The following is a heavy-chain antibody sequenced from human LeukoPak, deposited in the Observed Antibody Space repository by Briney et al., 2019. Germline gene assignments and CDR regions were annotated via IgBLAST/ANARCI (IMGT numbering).Heavy chain of an antibody. J-gene: IGHJ4*02. CDR2: ITWNSGRI. Sequence: PGRSLRLSCAASGFTFEEHAMHWVRQAPGKGLEWVSSITWNSGRIAYADSVKGRFTISRDNAKNSLYLQMNSLRVEDTAFYYCAKVLPPRAITPLDDWGQGILVTVSS. V-gene: IGHV3-9*01. CDR1: GFTFEEHA. D-gene: IGHD2-15*01. CDR3: AKVLPPRAITPLDD.